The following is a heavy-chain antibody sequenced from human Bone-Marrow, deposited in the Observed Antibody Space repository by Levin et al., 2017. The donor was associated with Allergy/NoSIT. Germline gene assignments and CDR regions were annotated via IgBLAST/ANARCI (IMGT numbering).Heavy chain of an antibody. CDR2: ISGSGTIT. J-gene: IGHJ4*02. Sequence: GGSLRVSCAASGFTFSSYAMSWVRQAPGKGLEWVSSISGSGTITHYAESVKGRFTISRDISKNMLHLQMNSLRAEDTAIYFCAKEGLAVAGYYFDSWGQGTLVTVSS. D-gene: IGHD6-19*01. V-gene: IGHV3-23*01. CDR3: AKEGLAVAGYYFDS. CDR1: GFTFSSYA.